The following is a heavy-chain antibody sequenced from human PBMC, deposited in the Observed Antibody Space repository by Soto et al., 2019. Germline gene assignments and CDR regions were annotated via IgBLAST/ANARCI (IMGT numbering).Heavy chain of an antibody. CDR3: ARTMGRGVESYYSYGMDG. CDR2: IIPIFGTA. CDR1: GGTFSSYA. D-gene: IGHD3-10*01. Sequence: QVQLVQSGAEVKKPGSSVKVSCKASGGTFSSYAISWVRQAPGQGLEWMGGIIPIFGTANYAQKFQGRVTIIADESTSTAYMELSSLRSEDTVMYYCARTMGRGVESYYSYGMDGWGQGTTVTVSS. J-gene: IGHJ6*02. V-gene: IGHV1-69*01.